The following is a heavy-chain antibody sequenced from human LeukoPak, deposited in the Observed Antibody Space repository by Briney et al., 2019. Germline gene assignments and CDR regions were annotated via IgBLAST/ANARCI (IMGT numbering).Heavy chain of an antibody. J-gene: IGHJ5*02. D-gene: IGHD3-10*01. CDR2: INYSGST. V-gene: IGHV4-30-4*01. CDR1: GGSIGSANYQ. Sequence: SQTLSLTCTVSGGSIGSANYQWSWIRQPPGKGLEWIGYINYSGSTYYNPSLKSRVTISVDTSKNHFSLNLNSVTAADTAVYYCARYGSGSTWFDPWGQGTLVTVSS. CDR3: ARYGSGSTWFDP.